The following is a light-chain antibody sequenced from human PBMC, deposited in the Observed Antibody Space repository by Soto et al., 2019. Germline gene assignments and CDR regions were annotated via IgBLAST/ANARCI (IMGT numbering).Light chain of an antibody. V-gene: IGKV3-11*01. Sequence: EVMFTQSPATLSLSPWESATLSCRASQSVSSYLAWYQQKPGQAPRLLIYDASNRATGIPARFSGSGSGTDFTLTISSLEPEDFAVYYCQQRSNWPLTFGGGTKVDI. CDR3: QQRSNWPLT. J-gene: IGKJ4*01. CDR1: QSVSSY. CDR2: DAS.